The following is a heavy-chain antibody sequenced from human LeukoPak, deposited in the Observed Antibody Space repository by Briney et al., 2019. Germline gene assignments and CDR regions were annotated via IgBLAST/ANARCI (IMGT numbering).Heavy chain of an antibody. Sequence: GASVKVSCKASGGTFSSYAISWVRQAPGQGLEWMGGIIPILGTANYAQKFQGRVTITADESTSTAYMELSSLRSEDTAVYYCARDYSPVITIFGVVVYGMDVWGQGTTVTVSS. CDR3: ARDYSPVITIFGVVVYGMDV. CDR2: IIPILGTA. D-gene: IGHD3-3*01. CDR1: GGTFSSYA. J-gene: IGHJ6*02. V-gene: IGHV1-69*13.